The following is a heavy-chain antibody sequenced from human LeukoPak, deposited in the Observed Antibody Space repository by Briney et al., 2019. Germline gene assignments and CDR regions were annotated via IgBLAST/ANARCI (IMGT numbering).Heavy chain of an antibody. V-gene: IGHV6-1*01. CDR3: ARDRDCDGDCYFNWFDP. CDR2: TYYRSKWYA. CDR1: GDSVSSNSAA. J-gene: IGHJ5*02. D-gene: IGHD2-21*02. Sequence: SQTLSLTCAISGDSVSSNSAAWNWIRQPPSRGLEWLGRTYYRSKWYADYAVSVKSRITINPDTSKNQFSLQLNSVTPEDTAVYYCARDRDCDGDCYFNWFDPWGQGTLVTVSS.